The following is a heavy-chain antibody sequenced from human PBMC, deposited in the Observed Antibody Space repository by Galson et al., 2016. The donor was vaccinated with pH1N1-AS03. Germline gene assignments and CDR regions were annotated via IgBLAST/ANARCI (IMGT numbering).Heavy chain of an antibody. CDR1: GVSVPSSGVG. CDR3: ALPNSGGNAFEI. D-gene: IGHD2/OR15-2a*01. Sequence: PALVKPPQTLTLTCSVPGVSVPSSGVGVGWFRQPPGKALEWLALVHWDETRRYSPSLKNRLTITKDSSKNQVVLTVTSVDPMDIATYFCALPNSGGNAFEIWGPGTMVTVSS. CDR2: VHWDETR. J-gene: IGHJ3*02. V-gene: IGHV2-5*02.